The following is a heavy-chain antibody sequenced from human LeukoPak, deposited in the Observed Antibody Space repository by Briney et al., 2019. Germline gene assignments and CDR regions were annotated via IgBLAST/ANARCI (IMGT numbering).Heavy chain of an antibody. CDR2: FNAGNGNT. D-gene: IGHD6-13*01. CDR3: ARDLAIAAADY. J-gene: IGHJ4*02. CDR1: GYTFTSYA. V-gene: IGHV1-3*01. Sequence: ASVKVSCKASGYTFTSYAMHWVRQAPGQRLEWMGWFNAGNGNTKYSQKFQGRVTITRDTSASTAYMELSSLRSEDTAVYYCARDLAIAAADYWGQGTLVTVSS.